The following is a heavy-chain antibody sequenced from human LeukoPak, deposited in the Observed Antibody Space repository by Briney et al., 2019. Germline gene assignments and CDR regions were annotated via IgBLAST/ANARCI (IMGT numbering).Heavy chain of an antibody. V-gene: IGHV4-4*07. J-gene: IGHJ3*02. CDR1: GASISDTA. D-gene: IGHD4-23*01. CDR2: VLSSGAT. CDR3: ARDDKGYYDGRWTAFDI. Sequence: SETLSLTCTVSGASISDTAWSWVRQPAGRGLEWIGRVLSSGATLYNPSLNGRVSMSVDASKKQVSLKVTPVTVADTAVYYCARDDKGYYDGRWTAFDIWGQGTVVTVSS.